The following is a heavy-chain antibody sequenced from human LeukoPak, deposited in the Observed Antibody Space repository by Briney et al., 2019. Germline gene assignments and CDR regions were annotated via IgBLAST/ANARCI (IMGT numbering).Heavy chain of an antibody. V-gene: IGHV3-30*18. Sequence: GGSLRLSCAASGFTFSSYWMSWVRQAPGKGLEWVAVISYDGSNKYYADSVKGRFTISRDNSKNTLYLQMNSLRAEDTAVYYCAKAPSGYSSGWYARYFDYWGQGTLVTVSS. J-gene: IGHJ4*02. CDR2: ISYDGSNK. CDR3: AKAPSGYSSGWYARYFDY. CDR1: GFTFSSYW. D-gene: IGHD6-19*01.